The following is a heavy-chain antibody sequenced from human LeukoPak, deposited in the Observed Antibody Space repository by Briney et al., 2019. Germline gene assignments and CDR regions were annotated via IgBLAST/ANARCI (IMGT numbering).Heavy chain of an antibody. J-gene: IGHJ4*02. V-gene: IGHV3-23*01. D-gene: IGHD6-13*01. CDR3: AKVVIAAGCDY. CDR1: GFTFSSYA. CDR2: ISSAGGST. Sequence: GGSLRLSCAASGFTFSSYAMGWVRQAPGKGLEWVSTISSAGGSTYYADSVKGRFTISRDNSKNTLYLQMDSLRADDTAVYYCAKVVIAAGCDYWGQGTLVTVSS.